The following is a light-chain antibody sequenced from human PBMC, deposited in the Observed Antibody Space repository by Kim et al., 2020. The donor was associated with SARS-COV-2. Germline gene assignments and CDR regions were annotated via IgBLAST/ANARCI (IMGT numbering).Light chain of an antibody. CDR1: SSDVGGYNS. CDR2: GVS. V-gene: IGLV2-14*03. CDR3: SSYTSSSTLV. Sequence: QSALTQPASVSGSPGQSIIISCTGTSSDVGGYNSVSWYQHNPGKAPKLMIYGVSKRPSGVSNRFSGSKSGNTVSLTISGLQAEDEADYYCSSYTSSSTLVFGGGTQLTVL. J-gene: IGLJ2*01.